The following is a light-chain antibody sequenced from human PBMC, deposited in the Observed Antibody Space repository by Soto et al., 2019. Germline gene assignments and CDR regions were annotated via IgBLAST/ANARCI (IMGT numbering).Light chain of an antibody. J-gene: IGLJ2*01. Sequence: QSALTQPASVSGSPGQSITISCTGTSSDVGGYNYVSWYQQHPGKAPKLMIYDVSNRPSGVSNRFSGSKSGNTASLTISGLQAEDEADYYCSSYASSSPVLFGGGTKLIVL. CDR3: SSYASSSPVL. CDR1: SSDVGGYNY. CDR2: DVS. V-gene: IGLV2-14*01.